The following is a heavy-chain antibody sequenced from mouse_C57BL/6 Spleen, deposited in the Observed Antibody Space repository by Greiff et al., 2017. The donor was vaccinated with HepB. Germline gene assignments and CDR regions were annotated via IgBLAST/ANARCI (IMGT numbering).Heavy chain of an antibody. J-gene: IGHJ2*01. CDR1: GFTFSDYG. D-gene: IGHD4-1*01. CDR2: ISSGSSTI. V-gene: IGHV5-17*01. CDR3: ARGGNWDQYYFDY. Sequence: EVMLVESGGGLVKPGGSLKLSCAASGFTFSDYGMHWVRQAPEKGLEWVAYISSGSSTIYYADTVKGRFTISRDNAKNTLFLQMTSLRSEDTAMYYCARGGNWDQYYFDYWGQGTTLTVSS.